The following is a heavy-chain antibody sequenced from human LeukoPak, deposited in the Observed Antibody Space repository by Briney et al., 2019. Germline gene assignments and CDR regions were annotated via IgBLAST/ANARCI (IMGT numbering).Heavy chain of an antibody. CDR3: AREITMIVVVIRSGYFDL. D-gene: IGHD3-22*01. CDR2: IYHSGST. Sequence: SETLSLTCAVSGGSISSSNWWSWVRQPPGKGLEWIGEIYHSGSTNYKPSLKSRVTISVDKSKNQFSLKLSSVTAADTAVYYCAREITMIVVVIRSGYFDLWGRGTLVTVSS. CDR1: GGSISSSNW. J-gene: IGHJ2*01. V-gene: IGHV4-4*02.